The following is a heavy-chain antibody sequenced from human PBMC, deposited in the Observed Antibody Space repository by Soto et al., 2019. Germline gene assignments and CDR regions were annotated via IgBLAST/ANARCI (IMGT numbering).Heavy chain of an antibody. CDR1: GGSISSGGYS. D-gene: IGHD6-13*01. V-gene: IGHV4-30-2*01. Sequence: PSETLSLTCAVSGGSISSGGYSWSWIRQPPGKGLEWIGYIYHSGSTYYNPSLKSRVTISVDRSKNQFSLKLSSVTAADTAVYYCARTRIAAAGKNWFDPWGQGTLVIVYS. CDR2: IYHSGST. J-gene: IGHJ5*02. CDR3: ARTRIAAAGKNWFDP.